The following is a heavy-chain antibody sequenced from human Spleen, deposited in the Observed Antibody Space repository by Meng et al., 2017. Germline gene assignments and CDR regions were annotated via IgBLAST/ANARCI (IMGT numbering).Heavy chain of an antibody. V-gene: IGHV4-34*01. Sequence: QVQQQQSGAGLLKPSDTLSLTCVVSGGSFSDYYWSWIRQPPGKGLEWIGEINHSGSTNYNPSLESRATISVDTSQNNLSLKLSSVTAADSAVYYCARGPTTMAHDFDYWGQGTLVTVSS. CDR3: ARGPTTMAHDFDY. CDR1: GGSFSDYY. J-gene: IGHJ4*02. D-gene: IGHD4-11*01. CDR2: INHSGST.